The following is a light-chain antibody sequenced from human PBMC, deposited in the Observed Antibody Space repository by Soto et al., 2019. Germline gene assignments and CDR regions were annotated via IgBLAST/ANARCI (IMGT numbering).Light chain of an antibody. CDR3: QQANVFPLS. CDR1: EDVSRW. Sequence: DIQMTQSPSYVYASVGDTVTFTCRASEDVSRWLGWYQQKPGRAPSLLIFGATSLQAGVPSRFSATESGTHFTLTINGVQPDDVATYFCQQANVFPLSFGQGTKLDFK. J-gene: IGKJ2*01. CDR2: GAT. V-gene: IGKV1D-12*01.